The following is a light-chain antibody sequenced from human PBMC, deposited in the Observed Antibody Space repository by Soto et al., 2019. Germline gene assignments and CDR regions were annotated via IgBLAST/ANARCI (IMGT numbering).Light chain of an antibody. CDR1: QGISSA. CDR2: DAS. Sequence: AIQLTQSPSSLSASVGDRVTITCRASQGISSALAWYQQKPGKAPKLLIYDASSLESGVPSRFGGSGSATDFTLSISSLQPEDFATYYCQQFNSYPLFTFGPGTKVDIK. J-gene: IGKJ3*01. CDR3: QQFNSYPLFT. V-gene: IGKV1-13*02.